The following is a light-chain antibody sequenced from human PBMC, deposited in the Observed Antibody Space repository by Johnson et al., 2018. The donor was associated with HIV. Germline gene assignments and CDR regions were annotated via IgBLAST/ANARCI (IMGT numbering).Light chain of an antibody. J-gene: IGLJ1*01. CDR2: DNN. CDR3: GTWDSSLSAYV. CDR1: NSNIGRNY. Sequence: QSVLTQPPSVSAAPGQKVTISCSGSNSNIGRNYVSWYQQLPGTAPKLLIFDNNKRPSGIPDLFSASKSGTSATLGITGLQTGDEADYYCGTWDSSLSAYVFGTWTKVTVL. V-gene: IGLV1-51*01.